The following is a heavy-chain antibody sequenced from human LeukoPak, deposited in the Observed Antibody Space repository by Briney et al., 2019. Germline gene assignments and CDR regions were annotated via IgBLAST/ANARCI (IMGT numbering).Heavy chain of an antibody. V-gene: IGHV4-31*03. J-gene: IGHJ4*02. CDR2: IYYSGST. CDR3: ARDGYCTNGVCYPAIDY. D-gene: IGHD2-8*01. Sequence: PSETLSLTCTVSGGSISSGGYYWSWIRQHPGKGLEWIGYIYYSGSTYYNPSLKSRVTISVDTSKNQFSLKLSSVTAADTAVYYRARDGYCTNGVCYPAIDYWGQGTLVTVSS. CDR1: GGSISSGGYY.